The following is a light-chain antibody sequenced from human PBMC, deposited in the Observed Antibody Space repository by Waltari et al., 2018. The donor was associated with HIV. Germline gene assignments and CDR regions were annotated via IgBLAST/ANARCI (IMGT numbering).Light chain of an antibody. J-gene: IGLJ3*02. V-gene: IGLV8-61*01. CDR3: VLYMGSGIWV. CDR1: SGSFSTRYS. CDR2: STN. Sequence: QTVVTQEPSFSVSPGGTVTLPCGSSSGSFSTRYSPSWSQQTPGRSPRTLIYSTNPRSYGDPDGFSGSILGNKADLTITGAQAADESDYYCVLYMGSGIWVFGGGTKLTVL.